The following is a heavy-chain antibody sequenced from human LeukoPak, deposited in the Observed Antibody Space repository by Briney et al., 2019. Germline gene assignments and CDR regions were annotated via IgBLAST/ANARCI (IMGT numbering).Heavy chain of an antibody. Sequence: KPSETLSLTCTASGGSITNYYWSWIRQPPGKGLEWIGSIHYSGSTNYNPSLKSRVTISVDTSRNQFSLKLTSMTAADTAVYYCARGFGAVNRGPSFDYWGQGTLVTVSS. V-gene: IGHV4-59*13. D-gene: IGHD3-16*01. CDR2: IHYSGST. J-gene: IGHJ4*02. CDR1: GGSITNYY. CDR3: ARGFGAVNRGPSFDY.